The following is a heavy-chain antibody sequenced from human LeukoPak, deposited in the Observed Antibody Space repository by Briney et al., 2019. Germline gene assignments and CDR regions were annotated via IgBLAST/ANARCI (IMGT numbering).Heavy chain of an antibody. CDR1: GGSISSGGYY. CDR2: IYYSGST. J-gene: IGHJ2*01. CDR3: ARYCTNGVCYSDWYFDL. V-gene: IGHV4-31*03. D-gene: IGHD2-8*01. Sequence: TSETLSLTCTVSGGSISSGGYYWSWIRQHPGKGLEWIGYIYYSGSTYYNPSLKSRVTISVDTSKNQFSLKLSSVTAADTAVYYCARYCTNGVCYSDWYFDLWGRGTLVTVSS.